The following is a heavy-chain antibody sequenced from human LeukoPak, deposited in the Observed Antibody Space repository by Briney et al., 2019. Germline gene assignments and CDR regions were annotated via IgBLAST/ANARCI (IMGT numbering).Heavy chain of an antibody. J-gene: IGHJ4*02. D-gene: IGHD3-22*01. CDR1: GYTFTSYY. V-gene: IGHV1-46*01. CDR3: ARAHQSYYDSSGYYSGVDY. Sequence: ASVKVSCKASGYTFTSYYMHWVRQAPGQGREWMGIINPSGGSTSYAQKFQGRVTVTRDTSTSTVYMELSSLRTEDTAVYYCARAHQSYYDSSGYYSGVDYWGQGTLVTVSS. CDR2: INPSGGST.